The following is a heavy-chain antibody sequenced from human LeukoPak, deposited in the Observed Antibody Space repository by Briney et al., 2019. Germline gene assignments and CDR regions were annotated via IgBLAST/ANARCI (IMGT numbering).Heavy chain of an antibody. D-gene: IGHD3-10*01. V-gene: IGHV3-48*01. Sequence: SGGSLRLSCAASGFTFSSYSMNWVRQAPGKGLEWVSYISSSSSTIYYADSVKGRFTISRDNAKNSLYLQMNGLRAEDTAVYYCARSFGAMVRGVLYYWGQGTLVTVPS. CDR3: ARSFGAMVRGVLYY. CDR1: GFTFSSYS. CDR2: ISSSSSTI. J-gene: IGHJ4*02.